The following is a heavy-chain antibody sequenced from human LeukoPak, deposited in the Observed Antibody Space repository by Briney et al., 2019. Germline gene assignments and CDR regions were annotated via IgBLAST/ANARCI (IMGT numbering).Heavy chain of an antibody. CDR1: GGSFSGYL. V-gene: IGHV4-34*01. CDR3: AREAPGGSGWTYFDY. J-gene: IGHJ4*02. D-gene: IGHD6-19*01. Sequence: SETLSLTCAVYGGSFSGYLWTWIRQSPGRGLEWIGQIDHGGRTYYNPSLKSRLTISVDTSKNQFSLHLTSVTAADTAVYYCAREAPGGSGWTYFDYWGQGSLVTVSS. CDR2: IDHGGRT.